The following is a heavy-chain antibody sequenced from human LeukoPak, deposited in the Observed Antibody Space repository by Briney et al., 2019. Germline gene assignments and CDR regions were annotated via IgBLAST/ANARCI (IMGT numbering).Heavy chain of an antibody. CDR1: KFNFNIYG. V-gene: IGHV3-23*01. CDR3: AKDPNGDYIGTFDI. D-gene: IGHD4-17*01. CDR2: ITSRGDNI. J-gene: IGHJ3*02. Sequence: GSLRLSCATSKFNFNIYGMTWVRQAPGKGLEWVSSITSRGDNIQYAASVQGRFTISRDNSKNTLYLQMNSLRAEDTAVYYCAKDPNGDYIGTFDIWGQGTMVTVSS.